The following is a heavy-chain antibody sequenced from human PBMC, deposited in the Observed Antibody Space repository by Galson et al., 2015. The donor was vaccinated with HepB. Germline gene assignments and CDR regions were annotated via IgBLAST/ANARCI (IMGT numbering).Heavy chain of an antibody. CDR2: INTNTGNP. CDR3: ARAPGVDWLFNWYFDL. Sequence: SVKVSCKASGYTFTSYAMNWVRQAPGQGLEWMGWINTNTGNPTYAQGFTGRFVFSLDTSVSTAYLQISSLKAEDTAVYYCARAPGVDWLFNWYFDLWGRGTLVTVSS. J-gene: IGHJ2*01. V-gene: IGHV7-4-1*02. CDR1: GYTFTSYA. D-gene: IGHD3-9*01.